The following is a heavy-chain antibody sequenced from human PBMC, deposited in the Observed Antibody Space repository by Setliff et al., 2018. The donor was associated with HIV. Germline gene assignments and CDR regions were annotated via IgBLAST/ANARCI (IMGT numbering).Heavy chain of an antibody. J-gene: IGHJ4*02. V-gene: IGHV1-24*01. Sequence: GASVKVSCKISGYSLTEVSMHWVRQAPGKGLEWMGGITPVIGRPNYAQRFHDRVTITAEKSTNTAYMGLTSLTSDDTAVYYCARPAPYSDYPLFDHWGQGTLVTVSS. CDR1: GYSLTEVS. D-gene: IGHD4-17*01. CDR2: ITPVIGRP. CDR3: ARPAPYSDYPLFDH.